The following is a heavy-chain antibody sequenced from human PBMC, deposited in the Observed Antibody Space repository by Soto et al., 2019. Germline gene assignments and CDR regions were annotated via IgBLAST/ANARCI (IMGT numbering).Heavy chain of an antibody. CDR3: AKDRGYYGSGSSDAFDI. Sequence: GSLRLSCAASGFTFSSYAMSWVRQAPGKGLEWVSVISGSGGSTFYADSVKGRFTISRDNSKNTLYLQMNSLRAEDTAVYYCAKDRGYYGSGSSDAFDIWGQGTMVTVSS. J-gene: IGHJ3*02. CDR2: ISGSGGST. CDR1: GFTFSSYA. V-gene: IGHV3-23*01. D-gene: IGHD3-10*01.